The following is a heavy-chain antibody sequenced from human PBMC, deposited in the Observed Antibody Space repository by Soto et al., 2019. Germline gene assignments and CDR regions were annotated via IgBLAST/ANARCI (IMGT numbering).Heavy chain of an antibody. CDR3: ARAGVYYGMDV. CDR2: ISPYDDNT. J-gene: IGHJ6*02. Sequence: ASVKVSCKAAGYIFTSYVISWLRQAPGQGLEWLGWISPYDDNTAYAQSFQDWVTMTRDTSINTAYMELSRLRSDDTAVYYCARAGVYYGMDVWGQGTTVTV. CDR1: GYIFTSYV. V-gene: IGHV1-18*01.